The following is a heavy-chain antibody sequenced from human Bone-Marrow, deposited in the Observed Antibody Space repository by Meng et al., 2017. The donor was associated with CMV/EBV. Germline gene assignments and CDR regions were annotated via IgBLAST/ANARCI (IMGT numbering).Heavy chain of an antibody. J-gene: IGHJ6*02. D-gene: IGHD3-3*01. CDR2: INHSGST. CDR3: ARGGYDFWSGYARLGYYGMDV. CDR1: GGSFSGYD. V-gene: IGHV4-34*01. Sequence: SETLSLTCAVYGGSFSGYDWSWIRQPPGKGLEWIGQINHSGSTNYNPSLKSRVTISVDTSKNQFSLKLSSVTAADTAVYYCARGGYDFWSGYARLGYYGMDVWGQGTTVTVSS.